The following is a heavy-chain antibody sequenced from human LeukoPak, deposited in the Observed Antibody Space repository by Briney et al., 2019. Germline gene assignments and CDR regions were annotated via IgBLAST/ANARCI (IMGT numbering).Heavy chain of an antibody. CDR1: GLIFSRNN. CDR3: ACARTGGAYFDY. Sequence: GGSLRLSCAASGLIFSRNNMNWVRQAPGKGLEWVSYISSSGTTIYYADSVKGRFTISRDNAKNSLYLQMNSLRDEDTAVYYCACARTGGAYFDYWGQGTLVTVSS. D-gene: IGHD1-1*01. V-gene: IGHV3-48*02. CDR2: ISSSGTTI. J-gene: IGHJ4*02.